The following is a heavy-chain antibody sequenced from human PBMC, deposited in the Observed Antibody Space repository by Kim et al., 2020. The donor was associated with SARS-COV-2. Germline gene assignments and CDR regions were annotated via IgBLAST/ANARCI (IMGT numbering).Heavy chain of an antibody. CDR3: ASGGGLRSLEWLPPDN. V-gene: IGHV4-34*01. CDR1: GPSFRAYY. CDR2: VNQDGIS. D-gene: IGHD3-3*01. Sequence: SETLSLTCAVYGPSFRAYYDFSWIRQPPGKGLEWVGEVNQDGISNYNPSLESRVTISADRSKKQLSLNLASVTAAATATYYCASGGGLRSLEWLPPDNGGQGKLVTVSS. J-gene: IGHJ4*02.